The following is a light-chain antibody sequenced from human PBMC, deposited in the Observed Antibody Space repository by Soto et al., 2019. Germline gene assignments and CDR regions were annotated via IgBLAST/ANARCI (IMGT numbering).Light chain of an antibody. Sequence: EIVMTQSPATLSVSPGARATLSCRASQSVSANLAWYQQKPGQAPRLLIYGASTRATGIPARFSVSGSGTEFTLTISSLQSEDFAVYYGQQYSKWPQTFGQGTKVDIK. CDR2: GAS. J-gene: IGKJ1*01. V-gene: IGKV3-15*01. CDR3: QQYSKWPQT. CDR1: QSVSAN.